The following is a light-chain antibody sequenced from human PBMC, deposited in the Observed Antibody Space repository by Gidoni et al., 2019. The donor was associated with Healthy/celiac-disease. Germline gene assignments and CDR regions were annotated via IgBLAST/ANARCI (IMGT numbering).Light chain of an antibody. V-gene: IGLV3-1*01. J-gene: IGLJ3*02. Sequence: SYQLTQPPSVSVSPGQTASISCSGDKLGDKSACWYQQKSGQSPVLVIYQDSKRPSGIPERFSGSSSGNTATLTISGTQAMDEADYYCQAWDSSTVVFGGGTKLTVL. CDR2: QDS. CDR3: QAWDSSTVV. CDR1: KLGDKS.